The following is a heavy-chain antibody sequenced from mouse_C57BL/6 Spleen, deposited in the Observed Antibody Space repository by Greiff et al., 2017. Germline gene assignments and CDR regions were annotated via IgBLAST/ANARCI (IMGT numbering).Heavy chain of an antibody. V-gene: IGHV1-9*01. CDR1: GYTFTGYG. J-gene: IGHJ4*01. CDR2: ILPGSGST. D-gene: IGHD2-12*01. CDR3: ARYYSDWEGFYYYAIAY. Sequence: QVQLKQSGAELMKPGASVKLSCKATGYTFTGYGIEWVKQRPGHGLEWIGEILPGSGSTNYTEKVKGKATFSADTSSNTAYMHLSGLTTEDSAIXDCARYYSDWEGFYYYAIAYWGQGTSVTVS.